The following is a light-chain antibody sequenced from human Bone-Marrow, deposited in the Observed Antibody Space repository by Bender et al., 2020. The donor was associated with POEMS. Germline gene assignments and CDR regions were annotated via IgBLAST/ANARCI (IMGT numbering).Light chain of an antibody. J-gene: IGLJ1*01. CDR2: DDT. CDR1: RLGTKK. CDR3: QAWDSGAALYV. Sequence: SYELTQPPSVSVSPGQTASITCSGERLGTKKASWYQQKPGQSPVPLIYDDTKRPPGIPERFSGSNSGNTATLTISGAQPMDEADYYCQAWDSGAALYVFGTGTRVTVL. V-gene: IGLV3-1*01.